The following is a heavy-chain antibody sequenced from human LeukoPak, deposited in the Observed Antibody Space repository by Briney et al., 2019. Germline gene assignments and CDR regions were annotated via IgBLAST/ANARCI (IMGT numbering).Heavy chain of an antibody. J-gene: IGHJ6*03. Sequence: GSLRLSCAASGFTVSSNYMSWVRQPPGKGLEWIGSIYYSGSTYYNPSLKSRVTISVDTSKNQFSLKLSSVTAADTAVYYCARQRHSSSSLNFYYYYYMDVWGKGTKVTVSS. CDR2: IYYSGST. CDR1: GFTVSSNY. CDR3: ARQRHSSSSLNFYYYYYMDV. V-gene: IGHV4-39*01. D-gene: IGHD6-6*01.